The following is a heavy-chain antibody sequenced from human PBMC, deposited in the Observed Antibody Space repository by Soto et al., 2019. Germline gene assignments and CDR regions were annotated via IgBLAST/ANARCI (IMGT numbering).Heavy chain of an antibody. Sequence: ASVKVSCKASGGTFSSYAISWVRQAPGQGLEWMGGIIPIFGTANYAQKFQGRVTITADESTSTAYMELSSLRSEDTAVYYCARVAYYDLPDAFDIWGQGTMVTVSS. CDR1: GGTFSSYA. D-gene: IGHD3-22*01. J-gene: IGHJ3*02. V-gene: IGHV1-69*13. CDR3: ARVAYYDLPDAFDI. CDR2: IIPIFGTA.